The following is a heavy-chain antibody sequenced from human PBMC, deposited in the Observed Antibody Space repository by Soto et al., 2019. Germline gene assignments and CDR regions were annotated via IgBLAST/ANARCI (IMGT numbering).Heavy chain of an antibody. D-gene: IGHD5-18*01. CDR1: GFTFSSYS. Sequence: VGSLRLSCAASGFTFSSYSMSWVRQAPGKGLEWVSAITGSGGSTYYADSVKGRFTISRDNSKNTLYLQMNSLRAEDTAVYYCAKEGDLIGYNYGSCFDYWGQGTLVTVSS. V-gene: IGHV3-23*01. CDR3: AKEGDLIGYNYGSCFDY. J-gene: IGHJ4*02. CDR2: ITGSGGST.